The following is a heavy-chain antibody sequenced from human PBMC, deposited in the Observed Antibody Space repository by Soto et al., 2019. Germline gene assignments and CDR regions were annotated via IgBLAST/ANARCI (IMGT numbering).Heavy chain of an antibody. J-gene: IGHJ6*02. CDR3: ARDQEVHDSRGHKIRAMDV. Sequence: GGSLRLSCAASGFPFSRYEMNWVRQAPGKGLEWISYISESGTSMYYADAVKGRFAISRDNAQNSLYLQMNSLRIEDTAVYYCARDQEVHDSRGHKIRAMDVWGQGTTVTVSS. D-gene: IGHD6-19*01. CDR1: GFPFSRYE. V-gene: IGHV3-48*03. CDR2: ISESGTSM.